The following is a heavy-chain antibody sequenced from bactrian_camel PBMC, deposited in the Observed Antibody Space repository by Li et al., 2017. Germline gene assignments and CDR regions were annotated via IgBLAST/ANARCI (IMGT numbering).Heavy chain of an antibody. CDR3: ASDPQWWHLMANYNY. CDR2: IDGDGNK. D-gene: IGHD7*01. V-gene: IGHV3S63*01. CDR1: GSTTIASYS. Sequence: VQLVESGGGSVQAGGSLRLSCVVSGSTTIASYSMGWFRQAPGKEREGVACIDGDGNKNYLVAVKGRFTMSRDNAKNTVYLQMNTLKPEDTATYTCASDPQWWHLMANYNYWGQGTQVTVS. J-gene: IGHJ4*01.